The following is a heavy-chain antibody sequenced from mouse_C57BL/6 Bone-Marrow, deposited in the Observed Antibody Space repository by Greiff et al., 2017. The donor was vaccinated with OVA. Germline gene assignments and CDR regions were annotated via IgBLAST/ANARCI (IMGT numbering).Heavy chain of an antibody. J-gene: IGHJ4*01. CDR3: VGEGITTVVATDYAMDY. CDR2: IRSKSSNYAT. CDR1: GFTFNTYA. D-gene: IGHD1-1*01. Sequence: EVKLVESGGGLVQPKGSLKLSCAASGFTFNTYAMHWVRQAPGKGLEWVARIRSKSSNYATYYADSVKDRFTISRDDSQSMLYLQMNNLKTEDTAMYYCVGEGITTVVATDYAMDYWGQGTSVTVSS. V-gene: IGHV10-3*01.